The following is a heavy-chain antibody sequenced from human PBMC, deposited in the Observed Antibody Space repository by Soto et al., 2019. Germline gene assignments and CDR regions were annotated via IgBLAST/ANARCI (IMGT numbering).Heavy chain of an antibody. D-gene: IGHD3-10*01. CDR2: VLHDGNDK. CDR3: ARDDEDGSYCDLGY. V-gene: IGHV3-30-3*01. CDR1: GFTFSDYI. Sequence: QVQLVESGGGVVQPGRSLRLSCAAPGFTFSDYIMHWVRQAPGEGLEWVAMVLHDGNDKYYADSVKGRFTISRDNSKNTLYLQMNSLRTEDTAMYYCARDDEDGSYCDLGYWGQGTLVTVSS. J-gene: IGHJ4*02.